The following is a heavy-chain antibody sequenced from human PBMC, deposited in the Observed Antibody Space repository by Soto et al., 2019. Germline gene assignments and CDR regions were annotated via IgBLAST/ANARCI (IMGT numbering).Heavy chain of an antibody. Sequence: PSETLSLTCTVSGDSMTSNSYYWGWVRQPPGKGLEYIGSIHYRGSTWYNTSRKSGGTISVDTSKNPFSLRLSSVTAADKAMYSCARLFDYGGYEAFEIWGQGTMVTVSS. CDR1: GDSMTSNSYY. CDR3: ARLFDYGGYEAFEI. V-gene: IGHV4-39*01. J-gene: IGHJ3*02. D-gene: IGHD4-17*01. CDR2: IHYRGST.